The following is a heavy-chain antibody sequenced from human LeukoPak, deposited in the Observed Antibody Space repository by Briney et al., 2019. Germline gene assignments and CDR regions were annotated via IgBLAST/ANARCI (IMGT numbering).Heavy chain of an antibody. D-gene: IGHD2-2*02. J-gene: IGHJ4*02. CDR2: IRYDGSNK. CDR1: GFTFSSYG. CDR3: AKDGYCSSTSCYTPSDY. V-gene: IGHV3-30*02. Sequence: GGSLRLSCAASGFTFSSYGMHWVRQAPGKGLEWVAFIRYDGSNKYYADSVKGRFTISRDNSKNTLYLQMNSLRAEDTAVYYCAKDGYCSSTSCYTPSDYWGQGTLVTVSS.